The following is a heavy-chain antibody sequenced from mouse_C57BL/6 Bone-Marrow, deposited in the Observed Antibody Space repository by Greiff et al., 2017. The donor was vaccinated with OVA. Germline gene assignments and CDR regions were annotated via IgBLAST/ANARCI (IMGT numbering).Heavy chain of an antibody. Sequence: EVQLVESGGGLVQPGASLRLSCAASGFTFTDYYMSWVRQPPGKTPEWLALIRNKGNGYTTAYTASGKGRFTISRDNPQNIHYLQRNTQRAEDSATYYGVKAVLYYDSVGEPWYFDVWGTGTTVTVSS. V-gene: IGHV7-4*01. D-gene: IGHD2-4*01. CDR1: GFTFTDYY. CDR3: VKAVLYYDSVGEPWYFDV. CDR2: IRNKGNGYTT. J-gene: IGHJ1*03.